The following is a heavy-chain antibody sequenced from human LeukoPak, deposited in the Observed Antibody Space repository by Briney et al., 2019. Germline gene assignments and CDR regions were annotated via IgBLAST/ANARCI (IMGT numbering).Heavy chain of an antibody. V-gene: IGHV3-7*01. D-gene: IGHD3-16*01. CDR1: GFRFGSDW. Sequence: GGSLRLSCAVSGFRFGSDWMSWVRQAPGKGLEWVANISPDGSEKFYVDAVKGRFIISRDNGKNSLYPQLNSLRADDTAVYYCARYYDPPVGDAFDLWGQGTVVTVSS. CDR2: ISPDGSEK. CDR3: ARYYDPPVGDAFDL. J-gene: IGHJ3*01.